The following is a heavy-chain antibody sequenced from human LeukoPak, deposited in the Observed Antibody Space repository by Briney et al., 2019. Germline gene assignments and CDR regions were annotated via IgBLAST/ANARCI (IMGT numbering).Heavy chain of an antibody. CDR2: ISSSGSTI. CDR1: GFTFSSYG. D-gene: IGHD1/OR15-1a*01. Sequence: GGSLRLSCAASGFTFSSYGMHWVRQAPGKGLEWVSYISSSGSTIYYADSVKGRFTISRDNAKNSLYLQMNSLRAEDTAVYYCARVRAGTNDYWGQGTLVTVSS. J-gene: IGHJ4*02. V-gene: IGHV3-48*04. CDR3: ARVRAGTNDY.